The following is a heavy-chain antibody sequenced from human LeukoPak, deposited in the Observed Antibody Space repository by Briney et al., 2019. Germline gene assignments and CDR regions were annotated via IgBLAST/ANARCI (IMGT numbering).Heavy chain of an antibody. CDR2: IYYSGST. CDR3: ARDQVGYSYANYYYGMDV. Sequence: SETLSLTCTVSGGSISSYYWSWIRQPPGKGLEWIGYIYYSGSTNYNPSLKSRVTISVDPSKNQFSLKLSSVTAADTAVYYCARDQVGYSYANYYYGMDVWGQGTTVTVSS. J-gene: IGHJ6*02. D-gene: IGHD5-18*01. CDR1: GGSISSYY. V-gene: IGHV4-59*12.